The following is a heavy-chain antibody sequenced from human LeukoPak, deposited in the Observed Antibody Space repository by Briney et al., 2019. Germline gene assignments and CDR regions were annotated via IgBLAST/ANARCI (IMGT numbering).Heavy chain of an antibody. D-gene: IGHD6-13*01. Sequence: ASVKVSCKASGYTFTDYYMHWVRRAPGQGLEWMGWINPNSGGTNYAQDFQGRVTMTRDTSISTAYMELSRLRSDDTAVYYCARGRDSSSWYALDYWGQGTLVTVSS. CDR3: ARGRDSSSWYALDY. J-gene: IGHJ4*02. V-gene: IGHV1-2*02. CDR2: INPNSGGT. CDR1: GYTFTDYY.